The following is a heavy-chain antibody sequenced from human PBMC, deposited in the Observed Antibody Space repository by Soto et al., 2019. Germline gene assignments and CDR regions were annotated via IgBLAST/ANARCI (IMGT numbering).Heavy chain of an antibody. Sequence: PSETLSLTCTVSGGSISSSSYYWGWIRQPPGKGLEWIGSIYYSGSTYYNPSLKSRVTISVDTSKNQFSLKLSSVTAADTAVYYCARLTAITMVRGVADYWGQGTLVTVSS. CDR2: IYYSGST. CDR1: GGSISSSSYY. V-gene: IGHV4-39*01. D-gene: IGHD3-10*01. CDR3: ARLTAITMVRGVADY. J-gene: IGHJ4*02.